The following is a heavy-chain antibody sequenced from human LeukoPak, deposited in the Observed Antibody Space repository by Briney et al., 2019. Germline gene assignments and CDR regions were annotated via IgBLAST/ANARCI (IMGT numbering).Heavy chain of an antibody. CDR1: GFTLSSYA. D-gene: IGHD2-15*01. CDR2: ISSSGSTI. Sequence: PGGSPRHSRAASGFTLSSYAMSWVRQAPGKGLEWVSYISSSGSTIYYADSVKGRFTISRDNAKNSLYLQMNSLRAEDTAVYYCASLYCSGGSCYSRYYYYGMDVWGQGTTVTVSS. CDR3: ASLYCSGGSCYSRYYYYGMDV. J-gene: IGHJ6*02. V-gene: IGHV3-48*03.